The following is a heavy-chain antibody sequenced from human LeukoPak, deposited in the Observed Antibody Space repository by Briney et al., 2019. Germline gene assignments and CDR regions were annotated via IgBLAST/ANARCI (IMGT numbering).Heavy chain of an antibody. V-gene: IGHV1-69*05. CDR2: IIPIFGTA. Sequence: SVKVSCKASGGTFSSYAISWVRQAPGQGLEWMGGIIPIFGTANYAQKFQGRVTITTDESTSTAYMELSSLRSEDTAVYYCARSLIVPNWFDPWGQGTLVTVSS. J-gene: IGHJ5*02. D-gene: IGHD2/OR15-2a*01. CDR3: ARSLIVPNWFDP. CDR1: GGTFSSYA.